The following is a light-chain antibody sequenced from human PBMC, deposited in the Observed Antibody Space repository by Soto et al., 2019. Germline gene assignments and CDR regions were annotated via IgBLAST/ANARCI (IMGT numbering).Light chain of an antibody. CDR3: QHYNSPTWT. Sequence: GDRVTITCRASQRISSWLAWYQQKPGKAPKLLIYDASSLESGVPSRFSGSGSGTEFTLTISSLQPDDFATYYCQHYNSPTWTFGQGTKVEIK. J-gene: IGKJ1*01. CDR2: DAS. CDR1: QRISSW. V-gene: IGKV1-5*01.